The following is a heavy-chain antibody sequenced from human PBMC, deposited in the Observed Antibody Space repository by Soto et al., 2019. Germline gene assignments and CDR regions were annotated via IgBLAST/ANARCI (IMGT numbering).Heavy chain of an antibody. J-gene: IGHJ4*02. CDR3: ARELGQKFDY. Sequence: GGSLRLSCAASGFTFSSYSMNWVRQAPGKGLEWVSSISSSSSYIFYTDSVKGRFTISRDNAKNSLSLQMNSLRAEDTAVYYCARELGQKFDYWGQGTLVTVSS. V-gene: IGHV3-21*01. CDR1: GFTFSSYS. CDR2: ISSSSSYI.